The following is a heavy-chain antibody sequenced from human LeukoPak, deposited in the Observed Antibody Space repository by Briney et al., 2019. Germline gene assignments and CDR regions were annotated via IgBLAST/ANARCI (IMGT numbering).Heavy chain of an antibody. Sequence: GGSLRLSCAASGFTFGSYSMNWVRQAPGKGLEWVSYISVSSSSIYYADSVKGRFTISRDDAKNSLYLQMNSLRAEDTAVYYCSRAYSSGHRFDYWGQGTLVTVSS. CDR1: GFTFGSYS. V-gene: IGHV3-48*01. D-gene: IGHD6-25*01. J-gene: IGHJ4*02. CDR3: SRAYSSGHRFDY. CDR2: ISVSSSSI.